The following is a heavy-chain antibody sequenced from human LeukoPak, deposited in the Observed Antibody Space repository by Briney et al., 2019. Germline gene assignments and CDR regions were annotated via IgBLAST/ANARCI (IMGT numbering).Heavy chain of an antibody. Sequence: GASVKVSCKASEYTFTGYYIHWVRQAPGQGLEWMGWINPNTGGTNSAQKFQGRVTMTRDTSISTAYMELSRLSSDDTAVYFCAREGYINNWYADYWGQGTLVTVSS. CDR3: AREGYINNWYADY. CDR2: INPNTGGT. CDR1: EYTFTGYY. V-gene: IGHV1-2*02. D-gene: IGHD1-20*01. J-gene: IGHJ4*02.